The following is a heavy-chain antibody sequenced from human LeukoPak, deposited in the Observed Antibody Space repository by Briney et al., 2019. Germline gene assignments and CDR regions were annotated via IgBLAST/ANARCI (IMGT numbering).Heavy chain of an antibody. CDR3: ARDLYSGGWGYFDY. V-gene: IGHV4-38-2*02. CDR2: IYHSGST. D-gene: IGHD6-19*01. Sequence: SETLSLTCTISGYSISSGYYWGWLRQPPGKGLEWIGSIYHSGSTYYNPSLKSRVTISLDTSENQFSLKLSSVTAADTAVYYCARDLYSGGWGYFDYWGQGTLVAVSS. CDR1: GYSISSGYY. J-gene: IGHJ4*02.